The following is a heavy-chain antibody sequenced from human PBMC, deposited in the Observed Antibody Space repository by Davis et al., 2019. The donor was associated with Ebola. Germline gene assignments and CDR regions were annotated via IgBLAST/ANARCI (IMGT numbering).Heavy chain of an antibody. CDR1: GGTFSSNA. CDR3: AKDRYYDNNPLYYESEC. CDR2: IVPIFGTA. Sequence: SVKVSCKASGGTFSSNAINWVRQAPGQGLEWMGGIVPIFGTANHAQKFQGRVTITADESRTTAYMELSSLRSEETAVYYCAKDRYYDNNPLYYESECWGQGTLVTVSS. J-gene: IGHJ4*02. D-gene: IGHD3-22*01. V-gene: IGHV1-69*13.